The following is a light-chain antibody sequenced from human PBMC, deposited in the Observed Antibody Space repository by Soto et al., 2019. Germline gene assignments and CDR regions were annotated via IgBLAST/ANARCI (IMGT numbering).Light chain of an antibody. CDR2: AAS. J-gene: IGKJ4*01. CDR3: QKYNSAPRT. Sequence: DIQMTQSPSSLSASVGDRVTITCRASQGISNYLAWYQQKPGKVPKLLVYAASTLQSGVPSRFSGSGSGTDXTXXXXSLQPEDVAXXYCQKYNSAPRTFGGGTKVEIK. V-gene: IGKV1-27*01. CDR1: QGISNY.